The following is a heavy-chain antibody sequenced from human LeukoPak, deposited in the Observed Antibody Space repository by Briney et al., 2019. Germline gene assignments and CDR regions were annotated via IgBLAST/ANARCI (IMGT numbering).Heavy chain of an antibody. Sequence: GASVKVSCKASGYTFTSYGISWVRQAPGHGLEWMGWISAYNGNTNCAQKLQGRVTMTTDTSTSTAYMELKCPRSDETAVYCFTSGDDYYECMDYWGQGTPVTVSS. CDR1: GYTFTSYG. J-gene: IGHJ4*01. V-gene: IGHV1-18*01. CDR3: TSGDDYYECMDY. D-gene: IGHD3-22*01. CDR2: ISAYNGNT.